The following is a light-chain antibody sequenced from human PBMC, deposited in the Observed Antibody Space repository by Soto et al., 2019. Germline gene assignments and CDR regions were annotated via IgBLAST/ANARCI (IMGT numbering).Light chain of an antibody. CDR1: QSVDSN. Sequence: QTIARASGREGERVSVAGGASQSVDSNLAWYQQKPGQAPRLLIYGASNRATGIPDRFSGSGSGTDITLTIDVLEPVDSAVYFCQHRTKWPLTFGGGTKVDIK. J-gene: IGKJ4*01. CDR3: QHRTKWPLT. CDR2: GAS. V-gene: IGKV3-11*01.